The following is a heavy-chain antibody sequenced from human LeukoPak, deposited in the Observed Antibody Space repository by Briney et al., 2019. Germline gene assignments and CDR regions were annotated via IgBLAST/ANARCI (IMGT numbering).Heavy chain of an antibody. Sequence: GGSLRLSCAVSGITLNNYGMSWVRQAPGKGLEWVAGISGSGGSTNYADSVKGRFTISRDSPKNTLYLQMNSVRAEDTAVYFCAKRGVVIRVVLVGFHKEAYYFDSWGQGALVTVSS. D-gene: IGHD3-10*01. V-gene: IGHV3-23*01. CDR2: ISGSGGST. CDR1: GITLNNYG. CDR3: AKRGVVIRVVLVGFHKEAYYFDS. J-gene: IGHJ4*02.